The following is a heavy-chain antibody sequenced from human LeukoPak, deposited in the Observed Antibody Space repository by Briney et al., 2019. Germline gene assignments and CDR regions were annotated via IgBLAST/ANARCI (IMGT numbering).Heavy chain of an antibody. D-gene: IGHD1-26*01. V-gene: IGHV3-23*01. Sequence: PGGSLRLSCAASGFTFSSYGMSWVRQAPGKGLEWVSAIGNSDDGTYYADSVKGRFTISRDNSKDTLYLQMNGLRAEDTAVYHCIRDLGGRSGYWGQGTLVTVSS. CDR3: IRDLGGRSGY. CDR1: GFTFSSYG. J-gene: IGHJ4*02. CDR2: IGNSDDGT.